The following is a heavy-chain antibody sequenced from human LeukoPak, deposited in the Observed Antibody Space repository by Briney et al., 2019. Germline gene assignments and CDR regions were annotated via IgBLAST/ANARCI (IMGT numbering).Heavy chain of an antibody. D-gene: IGHD6-13*01. Sequence: GGSLRLSCAASGVTVSSNYMSWVRQAPGKGLEWVSSISSSSSYIYYADSVKGRFTISRDNAKNSLYLQMNSLRAEDTAVYYCARDGRSSWYYFDYWGQGTLVTVSS. CDR2: ISSSSSYI. V-gene: IGHV3-21*01. CDR1: GVTVSSNY. J-gene: IGHJ4*02. CDR3: ARDGRSSWYYFDY.